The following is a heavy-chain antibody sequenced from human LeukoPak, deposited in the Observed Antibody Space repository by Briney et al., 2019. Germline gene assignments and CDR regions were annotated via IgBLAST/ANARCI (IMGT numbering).Heavy chain of an antibody. CDR2: IIPIFGTA. D-gene: IGHD1-7*01. CDR3: ARDNYAGANWFDP. CDR1: GGTFSSYA. V-gene: IGHV1-69*05. J-gene: IGHJ5*02. Sequence: SVKVSCKASGGTFSSYAISWVRQAPGQGLEWMGGIIPIFGTANYAQKFQGRVTIITDESTSTAYMELSSLRSEDTAVYYCARDNYAGANWFDPWGQGTLVTVSS.